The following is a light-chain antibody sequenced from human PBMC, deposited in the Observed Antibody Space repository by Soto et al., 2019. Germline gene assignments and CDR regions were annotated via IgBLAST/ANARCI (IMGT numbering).Light chain of an antibody. CDR2: KAS. CDR3: QQYNSHSRT. CDR1: QSISSW. J-gene: IGKJ1*01. V-gene: IGKV1-5*03. Sequence: QMTQSPSTLSASVGDRVTITCRASQSISSWLAWYQQKPGKAPKLLIYKASSLESGVPSRFSGSGSGTEFTLTISSLQPDDFATYYCQQYNSHSRTFGQGTKVEIK.